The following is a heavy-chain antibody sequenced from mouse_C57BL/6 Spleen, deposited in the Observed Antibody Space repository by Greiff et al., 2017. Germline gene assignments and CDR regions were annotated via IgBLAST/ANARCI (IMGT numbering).Heavy chain of an antibody. J-gene: IGHJ4*01. CDR1: GFSFNPSA. Sequence: EVKLMASGGGLVQPKGSLTLSCAASGFSFNPSAMHWVRQAPGKGLEWVARIRSKSTNYATYYAASVKDRFTISRDDAESMLYLQMNNLKTEDTAMYYCVRDYYYGSKAYAMDYWGQGTSVTVSS. CDR3: VRDYYYGSKAYAMDY. D-gene: IGHD1-1*01. CDR2: IRSKSTNYAT. V-gene: IGHV10-1*01.